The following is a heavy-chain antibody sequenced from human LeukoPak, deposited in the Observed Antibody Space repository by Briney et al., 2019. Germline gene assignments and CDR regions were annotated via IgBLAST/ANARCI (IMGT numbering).Heavy chain of an antibody. V-gene: IGHV1-69*13. CDR2: IIPIFGKA. J-gene: IGHJ6*02. CDR1: GGTFSSYA. CDR3: ARAVLRYYYYYYGMDV. D-gene: IGHD5-24*01. Sequence: ASVKVSCKAAGGTFSSYAISWVRQAPGQGLEWMGGIIPIFGKANYAQKFQGRVTITADESTSTAYMELSSLRSEDTAVYYCARAVLRYYYYYYGMDVWGQGTTVTVSS.